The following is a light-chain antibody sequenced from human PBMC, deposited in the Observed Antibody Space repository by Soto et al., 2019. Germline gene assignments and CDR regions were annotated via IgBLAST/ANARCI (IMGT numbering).Light chain of an antibody. J-gene: IGKJ1*01. CDR2: KAS. CDR3: QPYNSYSQT. CDR1: QSISSW. V-gene: IGKV1-5*03. Sequence: DIQRTQSPSTLAAAVGDRFAITCVASQSISSWLAWYQQKPGKAPKLLIYKASSLESGVTSRFSGSGSGTEFTLTISSLQPDDFATYYCQPYNSYSQTVGQGTQVEIK.